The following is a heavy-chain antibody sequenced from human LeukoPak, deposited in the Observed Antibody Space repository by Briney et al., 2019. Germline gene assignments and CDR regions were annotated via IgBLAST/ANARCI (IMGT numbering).Heavy chain of an antibody. CDR1: GYSFTSYW. CDR2: IYRGDSDT. V-gene: IGHV5-51*01. Sequence: GESLKISCKGSGYSFTSYWIGWVRQMPGKGLEWMGIIYRGDSDTRYSPSFQGHVTISADKSISTAYLQWSSLKAADTAMYYCATYQEYYFDYWGQGTLVTVSS. D-gene: IGHD2-2*01. CDR3: ATYQEYYFDY. J-gene: IGHJ4*02.